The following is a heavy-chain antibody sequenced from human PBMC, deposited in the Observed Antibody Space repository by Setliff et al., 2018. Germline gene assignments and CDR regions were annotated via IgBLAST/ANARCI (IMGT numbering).Heavy chain of an antibody. J-gene: IGHJ3*02. CDR2: ISAYSGNT. D-gene: IGHD2-15*01. CDR3: AISSLSICSGDTCPNAFDI. V-gene: IGHV1-18*04. Sequence: ASVKVSCKASGYTFSNYGITWVRQAPGQGLEWMGWISAYSGNTKYALTLQGRVTMTTDPSTTTAYLELMSLRSDDTAVYYCAISSLSICSGDTCPNAFDIWGQGTMVTVSS. CDR1: GYTFSNYG.